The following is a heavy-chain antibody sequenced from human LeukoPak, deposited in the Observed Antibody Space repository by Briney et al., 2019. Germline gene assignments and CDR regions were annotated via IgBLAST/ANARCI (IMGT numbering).Heavy chain of an antibody. Sequence: GGSLRLSCAASGFTFSSYSMNWVRQAPGKGLEWVSSISSSSSYIYYGDSVKGRFTISRDNAKNSLYLQMNSLRAEDTAVYYCARYTFGGVIVIDYWGQGTLVTVSS. J-gene: IGHJ4*02. D-gene: IGHD3-16*02. CDR1: GFTFSSYS. CDR2: ISSSSSYI. CDR3: ARYTFGGVIVIDY. V-gene: IGHV3-21*01.